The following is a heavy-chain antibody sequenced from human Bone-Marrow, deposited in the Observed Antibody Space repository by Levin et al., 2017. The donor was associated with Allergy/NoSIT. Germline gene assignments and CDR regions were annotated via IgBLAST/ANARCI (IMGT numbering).Heavy chain of an antibody. V-gene: IGHV4-39*01. CDR1: YMSVNSDDHY. CDR3: ARQPYNWNHNVSTGRNHFDL. D-gene: IGHD1-20*01. Sequence: PSETLSLTCTVSYMSVNSDDHYWAWVRQPPGQGLEWIGTIYWSGTTYYNPSLERRVTISVDTSKNFFSLSLRSVISADTASYFCARQPYNWNHNVSTGRNHFDLWGQGTLVSVSS. CDR2: IYWSGTT. J-gene: IGHJ5*02.